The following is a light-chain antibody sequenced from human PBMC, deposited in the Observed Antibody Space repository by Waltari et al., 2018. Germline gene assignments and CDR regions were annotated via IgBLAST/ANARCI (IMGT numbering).Light chain of an antibody. CDR1: QGISSY. V-gene: IGKV1-9*01. Sequence: DIQLTQSPSFLSASVGDRVTITCRASQGISSYLAWYQQKPGKAPKLLIYAASTLQSGVPSRFSGSGSGTEFTLTISSLQPEDFATYXCQQLNSYPITFGQGTRLEIK. CDR3: QQLNSYPIT. J-gene: IGKJ5*01. CDR2: AAS.